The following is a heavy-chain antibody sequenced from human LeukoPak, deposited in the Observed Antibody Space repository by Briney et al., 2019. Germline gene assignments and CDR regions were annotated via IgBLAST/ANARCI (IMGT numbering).Heavy chain of an antibody. Sequence: GGSPRLSCAASGFTFSSYAMHWVRQAPGKGLEWVSTFSGTSSTSYADAVKGRVTISRDNSKNTLYLQLNSLRAEDTAVYYCAKLKQWQPQRYFFEYWGQGALVTVAS. CDR1: GFTFSSYA. CDR3: AKLKQWQPQRYFFEY. D-gene: IGHD6-19*01. CDR2: FSGTSST. V-gene: IGHV3-23*01. J-gene: IGHJ4*02.